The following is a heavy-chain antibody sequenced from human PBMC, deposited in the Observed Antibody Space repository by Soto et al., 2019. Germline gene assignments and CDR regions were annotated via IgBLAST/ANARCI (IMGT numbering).Heavy chain of an antibody. CDR1: GGSISSSSYY. J-gene: IGHJ4*02. Sequence: SETLSLTFTVSGGSISSSSYYWGWIRQPPGKGLEWIGSIYYSGSTYYNPSLKSRVTISVDTSKNQFSLKLSSVTAADTAVYYCARLTAGRGRYITIFGVAGLSYFDYWGQGTLVTVSS. CDR2: IYYSGST. CDR3: ARLTAGRGRYITIFGVAGLSYFDY. D-gene: IGHD3-3*01. V-gene: IGHV4-39*01.